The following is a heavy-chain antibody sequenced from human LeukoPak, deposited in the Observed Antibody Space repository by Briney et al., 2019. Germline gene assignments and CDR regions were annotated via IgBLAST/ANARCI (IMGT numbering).Heavy chain of an antibody. V-gene: IGHV4-61*08. D-gene: IGHD6-13*01. Sequence: SETLSLTCTVSGGSISSGGYYWSWIRQPPGKGLEWIGYIYYSGSTNYNPSLKSRVTISVDTSKNQFSLKLSSVTAADTAVYYCARARDSSSWYRDAFDIWGQGTMVTVSS. CDR2: IYYSGST. J-gene: IGHJ3*02. CDR3: ARARDSSSWYRDAFDI. CDR1: GGSISSGGYY.